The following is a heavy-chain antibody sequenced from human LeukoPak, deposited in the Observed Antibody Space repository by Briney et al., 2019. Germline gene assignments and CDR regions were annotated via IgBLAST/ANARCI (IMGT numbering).Heavy chain of an antibody. CDR1: GFTFSSYE. D-gene: IGHD6-19*01. J-gene: IGHJ3*02. CDR3: ARDRERQWLAHDALDI. Sequence: GGSLRLSCAASGFTFSSYEMNWVRQAPGKGLEWVSYISSSGSTIYYADSVKGRFTISRDNAKNSLYLQMNSLRAEDTAVYYCARDRERQWLAHDALDIWGQGTMVTVSS. V-gene: IGHV3-48*03. CDR2: ISSSGSTI.